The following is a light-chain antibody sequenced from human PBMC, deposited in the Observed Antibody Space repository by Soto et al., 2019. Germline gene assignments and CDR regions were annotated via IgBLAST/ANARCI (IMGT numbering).Light chain of an antibody. CDR3: SSYTSSSPLYV. CDR2: EVA. V-gene: IGLV2-14*01. J-gene: IGLJ1*01. Sequence: QSALTQPASVSGSPGQSITISCTGTNSDIGFYNYVSWYQQHPGEAPKLIIYEVAKRPSGVSSRFSGSKSGNTASPTISGLQAEDEADYHCSSYTSSSPLYVFGTGTKVTVL. CDR1: NSDIGFYNY.